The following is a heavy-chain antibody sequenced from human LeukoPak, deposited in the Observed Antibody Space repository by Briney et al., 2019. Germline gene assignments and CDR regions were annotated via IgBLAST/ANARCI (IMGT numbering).Heavy chain of an antibody. J-gene: IGHJ4*02. CDR2: INHSGST. CDR3: ARGPGDCGGDCYSHYFDY. V-gene: IGHV4-34*01. CDR1: GGSFSGYY. Sequence: SETLSLTCAVYGGSFSGYYWSWIRQPPGKGLEWIGEINHSGSTNYNPSLKSRVTISVDTSKNQFSLKLSSVTAADTAVYYCARGPGDCGGDCYSHYFDYWGQGTLVTVSS. D-gene: IGHD2-21*02.